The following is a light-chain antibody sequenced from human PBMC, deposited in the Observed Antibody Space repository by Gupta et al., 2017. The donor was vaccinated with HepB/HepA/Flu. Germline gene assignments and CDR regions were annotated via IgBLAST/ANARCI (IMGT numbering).Light chain of an antibody. Sequence: CQGDSLRSYYASWYQQKPGQAPVLVIYGKNNRPSGIPDRFSGSSSGNTASLTITGAQAEDEADYYCNFWDSSGKLWVFGGGTKLTVL. CDR3: NFWDSSGKLWV. CDR2: GKN. V-gene: IGLV3-19*01. CDR1: SLRSYY. J-gene: IGLJ3*02.